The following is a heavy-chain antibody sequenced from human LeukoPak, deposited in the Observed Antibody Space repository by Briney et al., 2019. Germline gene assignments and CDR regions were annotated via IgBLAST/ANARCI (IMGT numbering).Heavy chain of an antibody. D-gene: IGHD6-19*01. Sequence: GGSLRLSCAASGFNSNKYDMTWARPAPGGGLEWVSTITGRSDKTYYTDSVKGRFVTSRDNSKDTLYLQMNSLRAEDTGLYYCAKGGWLDDLGQGALVTVSS. J-gene: IGHJ4*02. CDR3: AKGGWLDD. V-gene: IGHV3-23*01. CDR1: GFNSNKYD. CDR2: ITGRSDKT.